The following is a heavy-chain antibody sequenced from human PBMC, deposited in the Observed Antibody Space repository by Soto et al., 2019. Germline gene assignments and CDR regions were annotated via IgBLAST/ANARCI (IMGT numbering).Heavy chain of an antibody. D-gene: IGHD3-3*01. J-gene: IGHJ6*02. CDR3: ARILYDFWSGYTPAVYYGMDV. CDR1: GYTFTSYY. Sequence: GASVKVSCKASGYTFTSYYMHWVRQAPGQGLEWMGIINPSGGSTSYAQKFQGRVTMTRDTSTSTVYMELSSLRSEDTAVYYCARILYDFWSGYTPAVYYGMDVWGQGTTVTVSS. CDR2: INPSGGST. V-gene: IGHV1-46*01.